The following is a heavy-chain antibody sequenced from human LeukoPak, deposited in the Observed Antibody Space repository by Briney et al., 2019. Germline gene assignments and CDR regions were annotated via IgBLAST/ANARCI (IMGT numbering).Heavy chain of an antibody. CDR2: FSASGNG. CDR3: ARVGATTSANWFDP. CDR1: GDSISTDDYY. V-gene: IGHV4-61*02. J-gene: IGHJ5*02. Sequence: PSETLSLTCTVSGDSISTDDYYWSWIRQPAGKGLEWIGRFSASGNGNYNPSLKSRLTISIDTSKNQFSLKLRSVTAADTALYYCARVGATTSANWFDPWGQGTLVTVSS. D-gene: IGHD1-26*01.